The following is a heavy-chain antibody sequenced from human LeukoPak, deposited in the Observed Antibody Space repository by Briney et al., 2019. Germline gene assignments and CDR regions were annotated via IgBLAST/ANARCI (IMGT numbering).Heavy chain of an antibody. CDR3: AKDTSLDYADY. CDR2: ST. J-gene: IGHJ4*02. Sequence: STKYADSVKGRFTISRDNSKSTLYLQMNSLRAEDTAVYYCAKDTSLDYADYWGQGTLVTVSS. V-gene: IGHV3-23*01.